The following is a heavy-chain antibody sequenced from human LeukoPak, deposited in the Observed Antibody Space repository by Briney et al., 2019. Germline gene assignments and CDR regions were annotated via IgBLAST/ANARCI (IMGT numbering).Heavy chain of an antibody. V-gene: IGHV3-30*02. J-gene: IGHJ3*02. CDR2: IWYGGSNK. D-gene: IGHD6-6*01. Sequence: GGSLRLSCAASGFTFSSYGMHWVRQAPGKGLEWVAVIWYGGSNKYYADSVKGRFTISRDNSKNTLYLQMNSLRAEDTAVYYCAKGISIAARPDAFDIWGQGTMVTVSS. CDR3: AKGISIAARPDAFDI. CDR1: GFTFSSYG.